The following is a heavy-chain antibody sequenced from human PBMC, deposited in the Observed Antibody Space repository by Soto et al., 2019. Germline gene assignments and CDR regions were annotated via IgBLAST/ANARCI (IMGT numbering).Heavy chain of an antibody. D-gene: IGHD3-3*01. CDR3: ARRVFGSYMDV. J-gene: IGHJ6*03. Sequence: SETLSLTCAVYGGSFSGYYWSWIRQPPGKGLEWIGEINHSGSTNYNPSLESRVTISVDTSKNQFSLKLSSVTPADTAVYYCARRVFGSYMDVWGKGTTVT. CDR2: INHSGST. V-gene: IGHV4-34*01. CDR1: GGSFSGYY.